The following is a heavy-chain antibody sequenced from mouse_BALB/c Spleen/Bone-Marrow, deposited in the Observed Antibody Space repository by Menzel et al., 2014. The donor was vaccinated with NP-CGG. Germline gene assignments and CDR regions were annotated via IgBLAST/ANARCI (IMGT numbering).Heavy chain of an antibody. CDR1: GYSFTSYY. V-gene: IGHV1S56*01. Sequence: VQLQQSRPELVKPGASVRISCKASGYSFTSYYIHRVKQRPGQGLEWIGWIYPGNVNTKYNEKFKGKATLTADKSSSTAYMQLSSLTSEDSAVYFCARGGMITENYAMDYWGQGTSVTVSS. CDR2: IYPGNVNT. J-gene: IGHJ4*01. CDR3: ARGGMITENYAMDY. D-gene: IGHD2-4*01.